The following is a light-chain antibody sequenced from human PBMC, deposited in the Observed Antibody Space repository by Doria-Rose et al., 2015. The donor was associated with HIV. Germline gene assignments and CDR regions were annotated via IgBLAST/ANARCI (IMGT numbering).Light chain of an antibody. J-gene: IGKJ1*01. CDR1: QSFSSTY. Sequence: TQSPGTLSLSPGERATLSCRTSQSFSSTYLAWYQQKPGQAPSLLIYDGSTRAAGIPDRFSASGSGTDFTLTINRLEPEDFALYYCHQYGTSWTFGQGTKVEI. CDR3: HQYGTSWT. CDR2: DGS. V-gene: IGKV3-20*01.